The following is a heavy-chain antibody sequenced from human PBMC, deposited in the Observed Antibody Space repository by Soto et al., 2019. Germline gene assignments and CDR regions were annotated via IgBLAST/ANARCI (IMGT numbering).Heavy chain of an antibody. Sequence: KTSETLSLTCTVSGGSISSYYWSWIRQPPGKGLEWIGYIYYSGSTNYNPSLKSRVTISVDTSKNQFSLKLSSVTAADTAVYYCARVRETRIAAAGTGAYYYYYGMDVWGQGTTVTVSS. D-gene: IGHD6-13*01. CDR2: IYYSGST. CDR1: GGSISSYY. CDR3: ARVRETRIAAAGTGAYYYYYGMDV. V-gene: IGHV4-59*01. J-gene: IGHJ6*02.